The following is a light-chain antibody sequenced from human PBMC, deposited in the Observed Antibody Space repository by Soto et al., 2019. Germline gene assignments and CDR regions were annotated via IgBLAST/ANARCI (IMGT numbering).Light chain of an antibody. CDR1: NSNFGAGYD. Sequence: QSELTQPPSVSGAAGQRITISCTGSNSNFGAGYDVHWYLQLPGTAPKLLVYGNINRPSGVPDRFSGSKSGTSASLAITGLQAEDEADYYCQSYDSSLSGWVFGGGTKLTVL. V-gene: IGLV1-40*01. CDR2: GNI. CDR3: QSYDSSLSGWV. J-gene: IGLJ3*02.